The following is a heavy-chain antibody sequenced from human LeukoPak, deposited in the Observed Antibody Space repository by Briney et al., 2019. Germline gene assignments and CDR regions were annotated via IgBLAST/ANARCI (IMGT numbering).Heavy chain of an antibody. CDR1: GGSISSYY. Sequence: SETLSLTCTVSGGSISSYYWSWMRQPPRKGLEGIGYIYYSGSTNYNPPLESRVTISVDTSKNQISLKLSSVTAADTAVYYCARDGSGSYSWFDPWGQGTLVTVSS. J-gene: IGHJ5*02. V-gene: IGHV4-59*12. D-gene: IGHD3-10*01. CDR2: IYYSGST. CDR3: ARDGSGSYSWFDP.